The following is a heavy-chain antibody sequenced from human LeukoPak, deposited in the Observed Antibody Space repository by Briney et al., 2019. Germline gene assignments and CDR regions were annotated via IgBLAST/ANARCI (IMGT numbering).Heavy chain of an antibody. J-gene: IGHJ6*03. CDR2: ISYDGSNK. Sequence: GRSLRLSCAASGFTFSSYAMHWVRQAPGQGLEWVAVISYDGSNKYYADSVKGRFTISRDNSKNTLYLQMNSLRAEDTAVYYCTTAYYDILTGYPVYYYYYMDVWGKGTTVTVSS. CDR3: TTAYYDILTGYPVYYYYYMDV. CDR1: GFTFSSYA. D-gene: IGHD3-9*01. V-gene: IGHV3-30*04.